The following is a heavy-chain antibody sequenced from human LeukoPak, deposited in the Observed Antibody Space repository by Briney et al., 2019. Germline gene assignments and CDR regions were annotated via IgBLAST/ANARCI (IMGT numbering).Heavy chain of an antibody. CDR2: TYYRSKWYN. CDR3: PRPPKAGAGSKASFTY. D-gene: IGHD3-10*01. V-gene: IGHV6-1*01. CDR1: GDSVSSNSAA. Sequence: SQTLSLTCAISGDSVSSNSAAWNWIRQSPSRGLEWLGRTYYRSKWYNDYGVSVKSRITINPDTSKNQFSLQLNSVTPEDTAMYYVPRPPKAGAGSKASFTYGGQETLFTASS. J-gene: IGHJ4*02.